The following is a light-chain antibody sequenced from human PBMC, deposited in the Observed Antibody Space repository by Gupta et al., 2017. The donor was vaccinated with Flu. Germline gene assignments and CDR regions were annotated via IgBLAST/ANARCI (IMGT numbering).Light chain of an antibody. CDR1: QSISIY. CDR3: LQSSATPRT. V-gene: IGKV1-39*01. Sequence: PSSLSAAIGDRVSITCRASQSISIYLNWYQQRPGKAPELLIFAASSLPGGLPSRFSGSGSGTDFTLTISRLQPEDFASYYCLQSSATPRTFGQGTKVELK. J-gene: IGKJ1*01. CDR2: AAS.